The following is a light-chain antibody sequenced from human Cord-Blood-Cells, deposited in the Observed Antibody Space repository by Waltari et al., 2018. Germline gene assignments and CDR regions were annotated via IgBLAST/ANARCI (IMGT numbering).Light chain of an antibody. J-gene: IGLJ3*02. CDR1: SSDVGSYNY. CDR2: EGS. CDR3: CSYASSSTWV. V-gene: IGLV2-23*01. Sequence: QSALTQPASVSGSPGQSITISCTGTSSDVGSYNYVSWYQQHPGKAPKLMIYEGSKRPSGVSNRFSGYKSGNTASLTISGLQAEDEADYYCCSYASSSTWVFGGGTKLTVL.